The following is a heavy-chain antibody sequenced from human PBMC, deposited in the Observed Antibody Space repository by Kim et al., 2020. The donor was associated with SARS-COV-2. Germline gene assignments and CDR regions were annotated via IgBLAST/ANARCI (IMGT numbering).Heavy chain of an antibody. CDR1: GFTFSSYW. Sequence: GGSLRLFCAASGFTFSSYWMHWVRQAPGKGLVWVSRINSDGSSTSYADSVKGRFTISRDNAKNTLYLRMNSLRAEDTAVYYCARVGTYGGDQRYYFDYWGQGTLVTVSS. J-gene: IGHJ4*02. V-gene: IGHV3-74*01. CDR3: ARVGTYGGDQRYYFDY. D-gene: IGHD4-17*01. CDR2: INSDGSST.